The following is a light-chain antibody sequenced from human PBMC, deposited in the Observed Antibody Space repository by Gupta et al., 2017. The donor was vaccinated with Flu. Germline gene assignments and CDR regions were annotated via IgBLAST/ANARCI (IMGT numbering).Light chain of an antibody. Sequence: QKVPIYCSGRNSNIGNNLVSWYQQLPGTAPKILIYDNNKRPSGSPDRFSGSKSGTSATLGSAGLQTGDEADYICATWDNNLRGVFGGGTKLTVL. CDR1: NSNIGNNL. CDR2: DNN. V-gene: IGLV1-51*01. J-gene: IGLJ3*02. CDR3: ATWDNNLRGV.